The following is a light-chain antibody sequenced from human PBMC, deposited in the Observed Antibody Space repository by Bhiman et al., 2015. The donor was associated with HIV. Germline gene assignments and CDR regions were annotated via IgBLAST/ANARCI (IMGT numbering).Light chain of an antibody. J-gene: IGLJ3*02. V-gene: IGLV2-11*01. CDR3: CSYAGNNWV. CDR2: DVS. Sequence: QSALTQPRSVSGSPGQSVTISCTGTSSDVGGYNYVSWYQQYPGKAPKLIIYDVSERPSGVPDRFSGSKSGNTASLSISGLQAEDEADYYCCSYAGNNWVFGGGTKLTVL. CDR1: SSDVGGYNY.